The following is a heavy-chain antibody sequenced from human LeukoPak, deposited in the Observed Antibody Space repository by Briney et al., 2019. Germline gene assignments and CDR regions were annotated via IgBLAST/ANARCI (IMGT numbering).Heavy chain of an antibody. D-gene: IGHD4-17*01. CDR1: GFTFDDYA. Sequence: GGSLRLSCAASGFTFDDYAMHWVRQAPGKGLEWVSGISWNSGSIVYADSVKGRFTISRDNAKNSLYLQMNSLRAEDTALYYCAKTPSLSTVTTGYFDYWGQGTLVTVSS. CDR3: AKTPSLSTVTTGYFDY. V-gene: IGHV3-9*01. J-gene: IGHJ4*02. CDR2: ISWNSGSI.